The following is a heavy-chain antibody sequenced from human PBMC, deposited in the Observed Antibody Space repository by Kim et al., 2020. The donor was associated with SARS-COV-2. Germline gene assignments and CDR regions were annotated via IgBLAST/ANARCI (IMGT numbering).Heavy chain of an antibody. D-gene: IGHD2-8*01. CDR2: ISSSSTTI. CDR3: ARADLGYCTNGVCEGFDY. V-gene: IGHV3-48*02. CDR1: GFTFSRYS. Sequence: GGSLRLSCAASGFTFSRYSMNWVRQAPGKGLEWVSYISSSSTTIYYADSVKGRFTISRDNAKNSLYLQMNRLRDEDTAVYYCARADLGYCTNGVCEGFDYWGQGTLVTVSS. J-gene: IGHJ4*02.